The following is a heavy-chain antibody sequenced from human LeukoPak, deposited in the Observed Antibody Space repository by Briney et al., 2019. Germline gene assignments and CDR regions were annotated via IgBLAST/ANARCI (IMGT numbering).Heavy chain of an antibody. CDR2: IIPIFGTA. CDR3: ARSSGTSKYYYDSSGYYDYYYYYYMDV. Sequence: SVKVSCKASGGTFSSYAISWVRQAPGQGLEWMGRIIPIFGTANYAQKFQGRVTITTDESTSTAYMELRSLRSDDTAVYYCARSSGTSKYYYDSSGYYDYYYYYYMDVWGKGTTVTVSS. CDR1: GGTFSSYA. D-gene: IGHD3-22*01. V-gene: IGHV1-69*05. J-gene: IGHJ6*03.